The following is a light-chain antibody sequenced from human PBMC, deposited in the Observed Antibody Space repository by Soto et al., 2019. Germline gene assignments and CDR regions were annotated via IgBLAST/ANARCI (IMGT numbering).Light chain of an antibody. CDR1: SSDVGSYNL. CDR3: CSYAGSSTSP. CDR2: EVS. Sequence: QSVLTQPASVSGSPGQSITISCTGTSSDVGSYNLVSWYQQHPGKAPKLIIYEVSKRPSGVSNRFSGSKSGNTASLTISGLQAEDEADYYCCSYAGSSTSPFGGGTNLTVL. J-gene: IGLJ3*02. V-gene: IGLV2-23*02.